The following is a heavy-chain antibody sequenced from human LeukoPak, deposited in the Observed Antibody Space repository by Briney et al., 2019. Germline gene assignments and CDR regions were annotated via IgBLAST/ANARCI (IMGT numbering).Heavy chain of an antibody. Sequence: NPSETLSLTCTVSGGSISSSSYYWGWIRQPPGKGLEWIGSIYYSGSTYYNPSLKSRVTISVDTSKNQFSLKLSSVTAADTAVYYCARGHRDRLLWFGPHPAHWFDPWGQGTLVTVSS. J-gene: IGHJ5*02. CDR2: IYYSGST. V-gene: IGHV4-39*01. CDR3: ARGHRDRLLWFGPHPAHWFDP. CDR1: GGSISSSSYY. D-gene: IGHD3-10*01.